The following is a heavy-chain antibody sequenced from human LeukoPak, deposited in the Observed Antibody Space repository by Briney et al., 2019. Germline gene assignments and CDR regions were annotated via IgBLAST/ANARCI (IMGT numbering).Heavy chain of an antibody. D-gene: IGHD3-16*01. Sequence: SETLSLTCAVYGGSFSGFYWSWIRQPPGKGLEWIGEINHSGSTNYNPSLKSRVTISVDTSKNLFSLKLSSVTAADTAEYYCARVWSSRKAFDIWGQGTMVTVSS. CDR3: ARVWSSRKAFDI. V-gene: IGHV4-34*01. J-gene: IGHJ3*02. CDR1: GGSFSGFY. CDR2: INHSGST.